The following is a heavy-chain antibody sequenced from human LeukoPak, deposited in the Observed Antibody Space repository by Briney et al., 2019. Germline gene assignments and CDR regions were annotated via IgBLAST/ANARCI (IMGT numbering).Heavy chain of an antibody. CDR1: GITLSNYG. Sequence: GGTLRLSCAVSGITLSNYGMSWVRQAPGKGLEWVAGISDSGGRTNYADSVKGRFTISRDNPKNTIYLQMNSLRAEDTAVYFCAKRGVVIRVILVGFHKEAYYFDSCGQGALVTVSS. J-gene: IGHJ4*02. V-gene: IGHV3-23*01. CDR3: AKRGVVIRVILVGFHKEAYYFDS. D-gene: IGHD3-22*01. CDR2: ISDSGGRT.